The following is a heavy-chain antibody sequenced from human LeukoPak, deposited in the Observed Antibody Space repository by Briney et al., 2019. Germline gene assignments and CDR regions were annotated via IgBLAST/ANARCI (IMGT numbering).Heavy chain of an antibody. D-gene: IGHD3-10*01. CDR2: IFDVGNT. CDR1: GFTVSNNF. Sequence: GGSLRLSCAASGFTVSNNFMNWVRQAPGKGLEWVSVIFDVGNTYYADSVKDRFTISRDNSKNTLYLQMNSLRVEDTAVYYCAKTGSALESLVGELLYFDYWGQGTLVTVSS. CDR3: AKTGSALESLVGELLYFDY. V-gene: IGHV3-66*01. J-gene: IGHJ4*02.